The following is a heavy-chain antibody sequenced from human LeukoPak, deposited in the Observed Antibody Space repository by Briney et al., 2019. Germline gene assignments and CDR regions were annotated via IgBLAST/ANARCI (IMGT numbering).Heavy chain of an antibody. J-gene: IGHJ4*02. CDR2: ISFDGSNK. V-gene: IGHV3-30*04. Sequence: PGGSLRLSCAASGFTFSDYVMHWVRQAPGKGLEWVGLISFDGSNKYYADSVKGRFTISRDNSKNTLYLQMNSLRGEDTAVYYCAKNNYDGSGYYSSFDSWGQGTLVTVSS. CDR3: AKNNYDGSGYYSSFDS. D-gene: IGHD3-22*01. CDR1: GFTFSDYV.